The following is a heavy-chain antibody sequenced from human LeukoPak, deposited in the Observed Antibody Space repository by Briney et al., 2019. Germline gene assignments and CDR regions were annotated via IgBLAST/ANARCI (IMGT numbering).Heavy chain of an antibody. D-gene: IGHD6-6*01. CDR1: GGSFSGYY. V-gene: IGHV4-34*01. J-gene: IGHJ6*03. CDR3: ARGRRAARPNYYYYYYMDV. CDR2: INHSGST. Sequence: SETLSLTCAVYGGSFSGYYWSWIRQPPGKGLEWIGEINHSGSTNYNPSLKSRVTISVDTSKNQFSLKLSPVTAADTAVYYCARGRRAARPNYYYYYYMDVWGKGTTVTVSS.